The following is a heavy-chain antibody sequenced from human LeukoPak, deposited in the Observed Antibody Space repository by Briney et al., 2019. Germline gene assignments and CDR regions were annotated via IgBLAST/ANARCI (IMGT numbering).Heavy chain of an antibody. CDR1: GFTFSSYS. CDR3: ARAGLTTYPPNFDY. J-gene: IGHJ4*02. D-gene: IGHD1-1*01. V-gene: IGHV3-48*02. Sequence: GGSLRLSCAASGFTFSSYSMNWVRQAPGKGLEWVSYISSSSSTIYYADSVNGRFTISRDNAKNSLFLQMNSLRDEDTAVYYCARAGLTTYPPNFDYWGQGTLVTVSS. CDR2: ISSSSSTI.